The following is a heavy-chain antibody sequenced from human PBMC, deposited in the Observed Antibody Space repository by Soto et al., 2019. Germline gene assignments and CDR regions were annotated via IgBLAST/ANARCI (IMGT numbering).Heavy chain of an antibody. CDR1: GYTFSGYY. CDR2: INPNSGGT. V-gene: IGHV1-2*02. CDR3: ARSLTEGYCTITGCYTRPLYGMDV. Sequence: ASVKVSCKASGYTFSGYYIHWLRQAPGQGLEWMGWINPNSGGTNYAQKFQGRVTVTRDTPTSTAYMELSRLASDDTAVYYCARSLTEGYCTITGCYTRPLYGMDVWGQGTTVTVSS. D-gene: IGHD2-2*02. J-gene: IGHJ6*02.